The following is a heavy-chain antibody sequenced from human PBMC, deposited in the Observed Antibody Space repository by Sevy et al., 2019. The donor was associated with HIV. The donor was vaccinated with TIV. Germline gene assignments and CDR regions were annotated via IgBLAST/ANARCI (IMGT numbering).Heavy chain of an antibody. Sequence: GGCLRLSCAASGFTFDDYAMHWVRQAPGKGLEWVSGISWNSGSIGYADSVKGRFTISRDNAKNSLYLQMNSLRAEDTALYYCAKDMGEGRDYYYGMDVWGQGTTVTVSS. J-gene: IGHJ6*02. D-gene: IGHD3-16*01. V-gene: IGHV3-9*01. CDR1: GFTFDDYA. CDR3: AKDMGEGRDYYYGMDV. CDR2: ISWNSGSI.